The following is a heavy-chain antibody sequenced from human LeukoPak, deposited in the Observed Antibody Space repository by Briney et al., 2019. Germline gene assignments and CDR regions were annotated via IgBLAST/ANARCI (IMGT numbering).Heavy chain of an antibody. CDR3: ARTMKCTNGVCYTYNFDY. Sequence: SETLSLTCTVSGGSISSGGYYWSWIRQPPGKGLEWIGEINHSGSTNYNPSLKSRVTISVDTSKNQFSLKLSSVTAADTAVYYCARTMKCTNGVCYTYNFDYWGQGTLVTVSS. CDR1: GGSISSGGYY. V-gene: IGHV4-39*07. D-gene: IGHD2-8*01. J-gene: IGHJ4*02. CDR2: INHSGST.